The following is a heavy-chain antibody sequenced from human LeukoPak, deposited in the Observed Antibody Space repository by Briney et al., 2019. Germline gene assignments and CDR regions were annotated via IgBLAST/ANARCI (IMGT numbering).Heavy chain of an antibody. CDR2: ISSSSSNI. D-gene: IGHD3-22*01. V-gene: IGHV3-21*01. CDR3: ARAAYDTSGYYWGFDY. Sequence: PGGSLRLSCAASGFTFSSYSMNWVRQAPGKGLECFSYISSSSSNIYYIDSVKGRFTISRDNAKKSLYLQMNSLRAEDTAVYYCARAAYDTSGYYWGFDYWGQGTLVTVSS. CDR1: GFTFSSYS. J-gene: IGHJ4*02.